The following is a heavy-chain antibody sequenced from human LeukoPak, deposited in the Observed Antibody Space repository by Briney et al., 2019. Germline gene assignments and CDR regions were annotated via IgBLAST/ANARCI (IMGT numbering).Heavy chain of an antibody. CDR2: IDTSGST. V-gene: IGHV4-61*02. CDR1: GGSISSGFYC. D-gene: IGHD3-10*01. J-gene: IGHJ4*02. CDR3: ARGRIYYCGSGDDR. Sequence: PSETLSLTCTVSGGSISSGFYCSNWIRQPAGKGLGWIGRIDTSGSTNYNPPLKSHAPISLDTSKNQFSLKLTSVTAADTAVYFCARGRIYYCGSGDDRWGQGTLGTVSS.